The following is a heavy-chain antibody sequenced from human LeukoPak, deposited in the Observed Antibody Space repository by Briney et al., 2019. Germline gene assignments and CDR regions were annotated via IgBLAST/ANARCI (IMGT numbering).Heavy chain of an antibody. D-gene: IGHD3-22*01. V-gene: IGHV3-30*02. CDR3: ARGITMIVVVEAFDWFDP. CDR1: GFTFSSYG. J-gene: IGHJ5*02. CDR2: IRYDGSNK. Sequence: GGSLRLSCAASGFTFSSYGMHWVRQAPGKGLEWVAFIRYDGSNKYYADSVKGRFTISRDNSKNTLYLQMNSLRAEDTAVYYCARGITMIVVVEAFDWFDPWGQGTLVTVSS.